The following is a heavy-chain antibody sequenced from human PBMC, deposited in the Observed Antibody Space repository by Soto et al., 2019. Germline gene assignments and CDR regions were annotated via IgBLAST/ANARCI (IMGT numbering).Heavy chain of an antibody. Sequence: EVQLVESGGGLVQPGGSLRLSCAASGFTVSSNYMSWVRQAPGKGLEWVSVIYSGGSTYYADSVKGRFTISRHNSKNTLYLQMNSLRAEDTAVYYCARGPSGSRYYYSFDYWGQGTLVTVSS. D-gene: IGHD1-26*01. V-gene: IGHV3-53*04. CDR1: GFTVSSNY. CDR3: ARGPSGSRYYYSFDY. CDR2: IYSGGST. J-gene: IGHJ4*02.